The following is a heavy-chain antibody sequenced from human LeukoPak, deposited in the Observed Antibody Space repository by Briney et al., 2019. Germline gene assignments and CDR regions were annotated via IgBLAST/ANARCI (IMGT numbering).Heavy chain of an antibody. CDR3: ARDRFPHDDAHYGMDV. D-gene: IGHD3-16*01. V-gene: IGHV3-33*01. CDR2: MWVWNDGSNE. Sequence: GGSLRLSCTASGFTFSNYGMHWVRQAPGKGLEWVAVMWVWNDGSNEYYADSVKGGFTIARDNSKNTLYLQMVSLRAEDTADYYCARDRFPHDDAHYGMDVWGQGTTVTVSS. CDR1: GFTFSNYG. J-gene: IGHJ6*02.